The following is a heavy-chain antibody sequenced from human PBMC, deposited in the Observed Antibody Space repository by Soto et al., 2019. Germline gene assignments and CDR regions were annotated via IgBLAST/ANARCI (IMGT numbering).Heavy chain of an antibody. D-gene: IGHD3-22*01. CDR2: IYSGGST. CDR1: GLTVSSNY. CDR3: ARDRVESGYPEYFQH. Sequence: EVQLVESGGGLIQPGGPLRLSCAASGLTVSSNYMSWVRQAPGKGLEWVSVIYSGGSTYYADSVKGRFTISRDNSKNTLYLQMNSLRAEDTAVYYCARDRVESGYPEYFQHWGQGTLVTVSS. J-gene: IGHJ1*01. V-gene: IGHV3-53*01.